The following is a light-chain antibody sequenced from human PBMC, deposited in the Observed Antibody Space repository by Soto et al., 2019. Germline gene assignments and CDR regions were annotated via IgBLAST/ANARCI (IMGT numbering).Light chain of an antibody. V-gene: IGKV1-33*01. CDR3: QQYEDLPLT. Sequence: DLQMTQSPSSLSASVGDRVTITCQASQDISNYLNWYQQKPGKAPKLLIFDASNVETGVPSRFSGSGSGTHFTLTIHSLQAEDIATYYCQQYEDLPLTFGGGTKVEI. J-gene: IGKJ4*01. CDR2: DAS. CDR1: QDISNY.